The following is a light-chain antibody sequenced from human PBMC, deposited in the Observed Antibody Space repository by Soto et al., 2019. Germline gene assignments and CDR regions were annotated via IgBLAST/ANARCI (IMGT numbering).Light chain of an antibody. CDR2: GAS. V-gene: IGKV3-20*01. CDR1: QSVSSSY. Sequence: EIVLTQSPGTLSLSPGERATLSCRASQSVSSSYFAWYQQKPGQAPRLLIYGASSRATGIPDRFSGSGSGTDFTLTISRLEPEDFAVYYCQQFGSSHGYTFGQGTKLEIK. CDR3: QQFGSSHGYT. J-gene: IGKJ2*01.